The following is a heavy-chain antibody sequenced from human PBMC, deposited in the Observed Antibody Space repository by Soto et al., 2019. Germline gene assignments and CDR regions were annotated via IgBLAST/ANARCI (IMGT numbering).Heavy chain of an antibody. CDR3: AKEGVLLWFGELLYFDY. V-gene: IGHV3-23*01. Sequence: GGSLRLSCAASGFTFSSYAMSWVRQAPGKGLEWVSAISGSGGSTYYADSVKGRFTISRDNSKSTLYLQMNSLRAEDTAVYYCAKEGVLLWFGELLYFDYWGQGTLVTVSS. D-gene: IGHD3-10*01. J-gene: IGHJ4*02. CDR2: ISGSGGST. CDR1: GFTFSSYA.